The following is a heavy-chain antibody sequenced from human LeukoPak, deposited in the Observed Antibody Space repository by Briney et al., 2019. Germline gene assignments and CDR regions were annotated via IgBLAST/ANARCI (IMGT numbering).Heavy chain of an antibody. V-gene: IGHV3-21*01. CDR2: ISSSSSYI. J-gene: IGHJ6*03. D-gene: IGHD6-13*01. CDR3: ARGRSIAAADNYCYYYYYMDV. Sequence: GGSLRLSCAASGFTFSSYSMNWVRQAPGKGLEWVSSISSSSSYIYYADSVKGRFTISRDNAKNSLYLQMNSLRAEDTAVHYCARGRSIAAADNYCYYYYYMDVWGKGTMVTVSS. CDR1: GFTFSSYS.